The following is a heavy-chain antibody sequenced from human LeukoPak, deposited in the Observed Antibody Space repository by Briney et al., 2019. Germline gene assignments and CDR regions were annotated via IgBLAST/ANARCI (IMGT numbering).Heavy chain of an antibody. CDR1: GFTFSSYN. Sequence: PGGSLRLSCAASGFTFSSYNMNWVRQAPGKGLEWVSSISSSSSYIYYADSVRGRFTISRDNSKNTLYLQMNSLRAEDTAVYYCASRTTYADYWGQGTLVTVSS. V-gene: IGHV3-21*04. CDR2: ISSSSSYI. CDR3: ASRTTYADY. J-gene: IGHJ4*02. D-gene: IGHD4-11*01.